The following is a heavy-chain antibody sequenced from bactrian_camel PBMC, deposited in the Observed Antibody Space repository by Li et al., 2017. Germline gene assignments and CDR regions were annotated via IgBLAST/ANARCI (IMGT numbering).Heavy chain of an antibody. CDR1: GYTLHSYC. CDR2: IATGSGNT. Sequence: QLVESGGGSVETGGSLRVSCVASGYTLHSYCMAWFRQAPGKEREGVARIATGSGNTYYADSVKGRFTISQDNAKNTVYLQMNSLKPEDTAMYYCAARGPYCYTKLSVRDFTYWGQGTQVTVS. CDR3: AARGPYCYTKLSVRDFTY. D-gene: IGHD2*01. V-gene: IGHV3S25*01. J-gene: IGHJ6*01.